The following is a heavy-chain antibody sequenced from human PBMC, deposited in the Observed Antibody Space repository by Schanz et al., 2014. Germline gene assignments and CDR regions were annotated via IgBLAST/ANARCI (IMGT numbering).Heavy chain of an antibody. CDR2: IYPDGST. CDR1: GFTVDSNY. V-gene: IGHV3-66*01. CDR3: ARPSGSYFWAFDI. J-gene: IGHJ3*02. D-gene: IGHD3-10*01. Sequence: EVQLVESGGGLVQPGGSLRLSCAASGFTVDSNYMSWVRQAPGKGLEWVSIIYPDGSTNYGDSMKGRFTVSRAEWKNTLYLQMNSLRGDDSAVYYCARPSGSYFWAFDIWGQATMVTVSS.